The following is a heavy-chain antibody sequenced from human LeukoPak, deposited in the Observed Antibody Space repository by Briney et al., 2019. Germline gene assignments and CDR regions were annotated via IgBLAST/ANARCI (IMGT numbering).Heavy chain of an antibody. CDR1: GYSINFGHL. CDR3: ARESSAVAHTMIRDWVDP. V-gene: IGHV4-38-2*02. D-gene: IGHD3-22*01. CDR2: INHSGRT. J-gene: IGHJ5*02. Sequence: KASETLSLTCDVSGYSINFGHLWGWFRQPPGQGLEWIASINHSGRTYYTPSLKSRVTISVDTLKNQFSLKVTSVTAEDTAMYFCARESSAVAHTMIRDWVDPWGQGTLVTVSS.